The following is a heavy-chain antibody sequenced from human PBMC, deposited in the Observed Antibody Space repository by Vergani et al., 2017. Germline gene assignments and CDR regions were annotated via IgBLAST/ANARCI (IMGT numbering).Heavy chain of an antibody. V-gene: IGHV1-69*13. Sequence: QVQLVQSGAEVKKPGSSVKVSCKASGGTFSSYAISWVRQAPGQGLEWMGRIMPIFGTAKYTQKFQGRVTITADESTSTAYMELSSLRSEDTAVYYCASPQVRGSGSYYAPFDYWGQGTLVTVSS. D-gene: IGHD3-10*01. J-gene: IGHJ4*02. CDR2: IMPIFGTA. CDR1: GGTFSSYA. CDR3: ASPQVRGSGSYYAPFDY.